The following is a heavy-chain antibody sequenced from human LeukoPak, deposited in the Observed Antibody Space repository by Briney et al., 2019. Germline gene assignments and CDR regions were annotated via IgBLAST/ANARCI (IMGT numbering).Heavy chain of an antibody. Sequence: GGSLRLSCAASGFTFSSHGMNWVRQAPGKGLEWVSGIIPSGHTTYYADSVRGRSTISRDNSKNTLYLQMNSLRAEDTAVYYCALGSGYDSTFDYWGQGTLVTVSS. D-gene: IGHD5-12*01. V-gene: IGHV3-23*01. J-gene: IGHJ4*02. CDR1: GFTFSSHG. CDR2: IIPSGHTT. CDR3: ALGSGYDSTFDY.